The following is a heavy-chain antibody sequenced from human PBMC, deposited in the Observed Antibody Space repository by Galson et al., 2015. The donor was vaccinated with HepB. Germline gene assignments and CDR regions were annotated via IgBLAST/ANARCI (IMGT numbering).Heavy chain of an antibody. Sequence: TLSLTCAVSGGSISSGGYSWSWTRQPPGKGLEWIGYIYHSGSTYYNPSLKSRVTISVDRSKNQFSLKLSSVTAADTAVYYCARKSGGYYDSSGYYKGPRDYFDYWGQGTLVTVSS. CDR2: IYHSGST. CDR3: ARKSGGYYDSSGYYKGPRDYFDY. V-gene: IGHV4-30-2*02. CDR1: GGSISSGGYS. J-gene: IGHJ4*02. D-gene: IGHD3-22*01.